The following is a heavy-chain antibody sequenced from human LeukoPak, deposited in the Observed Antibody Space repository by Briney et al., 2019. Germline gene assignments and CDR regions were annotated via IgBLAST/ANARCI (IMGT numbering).Heavy chain of an antibody. CDR3: ASRESFHMDV. Sequence: SDTLSLTRTVSGVSMTTHSWNWIRQPPGKGLEWVGNISYTGSTSYNPSLKSRVTISLDTSKNHFSLKLSSLTAADTAVYYCASRESFHMDVWGKGTTVTISS. J-gene: IGHJ6*03. CDR1: GVSMTTHS. D-gene: IGHD3-16*01. V-gene: IGHV4-59*07. CDR2: ISYTGST.